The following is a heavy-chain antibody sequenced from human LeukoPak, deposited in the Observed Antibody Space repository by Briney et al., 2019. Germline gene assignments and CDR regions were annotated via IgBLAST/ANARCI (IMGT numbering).Heavy chain of an antibody. CDR3: ATVKTPLYYFDY. V-gene: IGHV1-24*01. D-gene: IGHD2-2*02. Sequence: ASVKVSCKVSGYELTELSMHWVRQAPGKGPEWMGGFDPEGGETIYAQKFQGRVTMTEDTSTDTAYMELSSLRSEDTAVYYCATVKTPLYYFDYWGQGTQVTVSS. CDR1: GYELTELS. J-gene: IGHJ4*02. CDR2: FDPEGGET.